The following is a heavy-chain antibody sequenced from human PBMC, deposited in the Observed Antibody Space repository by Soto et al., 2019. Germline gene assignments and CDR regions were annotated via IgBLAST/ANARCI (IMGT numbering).Heavy chain of an antibody. CDR3: AKDRGAYYYDSSGYRGDAFDI. CDR2: ISGRGGIT. Sequence: EVQLLESGGGLVQPGGSLRLSCAASGFTFSSYAMSWVRQAPGKWLEWVSAISGRGGITYYADSVKGRFTISRDNSKNTLNLQMSSLRAEDTAVYYCAKDRGAYYYDSSGYRGDAFDIWGQGTMVTVSS. V-gene: IGHV3-23*01. D-gene: IGHD3-22*01. J-gene: IGHJ3*02. CDR1: GFTFSSYA.